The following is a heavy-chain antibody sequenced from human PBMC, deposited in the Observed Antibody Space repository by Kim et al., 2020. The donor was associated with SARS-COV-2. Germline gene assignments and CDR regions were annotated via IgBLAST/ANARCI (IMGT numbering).Heavy chain of an antibody. V-gene: IGHV5-51*01. CDR2: IYPGDSGT. J-gene: IGHJ3*02. D-gene: IGHD6-19*01. CDR3: ARLIAVAGTHDVFDI. CDR1: GYSFISYW. Sequence: GESLKISCKGSGYSFISYWIAWVRQMPGKGLEWMGIIYPGDSGTRYSPSFQGQVTIPADKSISTAYLQWTSLKASDTAMYYCARLIAVAGTHDVFDIWGQGTMVTVSS.